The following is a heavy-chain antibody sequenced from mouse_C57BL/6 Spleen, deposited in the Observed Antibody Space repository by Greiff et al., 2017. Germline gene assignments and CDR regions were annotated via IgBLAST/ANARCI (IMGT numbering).Heavy chain of an antibody. D-gene: IGHD2-3*01. Sequence: QVTLKESGPGILQSSQTLSLTCSFSGFSLSTSGMGVSWIRQPSGKGLEWLAHIYWDDDKRYNPSLKSRPTISKDTSRNQVFLKIASVDTADTATYYCARNDGYSLYWGQGTLVTVSA. CDR3: ARNDGYSLY. J-gene: IGHJ3*01. V-gene: IGHV8-12*01. CDR1: GFSLSTSGMG. CDR2: IYWDDDK.